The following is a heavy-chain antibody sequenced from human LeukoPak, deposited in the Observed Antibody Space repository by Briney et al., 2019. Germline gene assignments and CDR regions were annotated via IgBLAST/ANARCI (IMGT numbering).Heavy chain of an antibody. CDR2: IYYSGST. J-gene: IGHJ6*02. V-gene: IGHV4-59*01. D-gene: IGHD6-13*01. CDR3: ARSARETAAGTPASYYGMED. CDR1: GGSISSYY. Sequence: PSETLSLTCTVSGGSISSYYWSWIRQPPGKGLEWIGYIYYSGSTNYNPSLKSRVTISVDASKNQFSLKLSSVTAADTAVYYCARSARETAAGTPASYYGMEDWGQGTTVTVSS.